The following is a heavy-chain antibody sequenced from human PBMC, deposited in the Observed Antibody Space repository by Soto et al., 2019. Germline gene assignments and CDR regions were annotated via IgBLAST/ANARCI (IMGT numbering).Heavy chain of an antibody. CDR1: GGSISSGGYY. CDR2: IYYSGST. Sequence: SETLSLTCTVSGGSISSGGYYWSWIRQHPGKGLEWIGYIYYSGSTYYNPSLKSRVTISVDTSKNQFSLKLSSVTAADTAVYYCARARHSDYYDILTGYYFDYWGQGTLVTV. V-gene: IGHV4-31*03. D-gene: IGHD3-9*01. J-gene: IGHJ4*02. CDR3: ARARHSDYYDILTGYYFDY.